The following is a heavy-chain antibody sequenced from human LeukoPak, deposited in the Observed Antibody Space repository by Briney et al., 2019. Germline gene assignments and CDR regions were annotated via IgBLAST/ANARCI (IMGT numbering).Heavy chain of an antibody. CDR1: GFTFSTYA. J-gene: IGHJ4*02. Sequence: GGSLRLSCAASGFTFSTYAMSWVRQAPGKGLEWVSAISGSTGRTYYADSVKGRFTISRDNSKNTLYLQMNNLRAEDTAVYYCAKRGTMGVYWGQGTLVTVSS. D-gene: IGHD4/OR15-4a*01. CDR3: AKRGTMGVY. V-gene: IGHV3-23*01. CDR2: ISGSTGRT.